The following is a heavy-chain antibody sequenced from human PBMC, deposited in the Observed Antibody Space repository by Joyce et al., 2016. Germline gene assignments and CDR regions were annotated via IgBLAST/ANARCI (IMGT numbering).Heavy chain of an antibody. V-gene: IGHV7-4-1*02. CDR3: AVAATGAGDCFDS. D-gene: IGHD6-13*01. Sequence: QVQLVQSGSELKKPGASVKVSCKASGYTFRTYTMNWVRPAPGQGPEWMGWLNTNTGNPTYAQAFTGRFVFSLDTSVSTAYLQISNLKAEDAAVYYCAVAATGAGDCFDSWGQGTLVTVSS. CDR2: LNTNTGNP. CDR1: GYTFRTYT. J-gene: IGHJ5*01.